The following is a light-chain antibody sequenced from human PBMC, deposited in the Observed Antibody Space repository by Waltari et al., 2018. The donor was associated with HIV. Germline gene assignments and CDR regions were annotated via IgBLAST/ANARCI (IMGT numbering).Light chain of an antibody. J-gene: IGLJ3*02. CDR1: ALPKQY. V-gene: IGLV3-25*03. CDR3: QSADTRWSWV. Sequence: SYELTQPPSVSVSPGQTARITCSGDALPKQYAYWYHQKPGQAPVVVIYKDPARPSRIPERFSGSSSGTTVTFTLSGVQARDEADYFRQSADTRWSWVFGRGTKLTV. CDR2: KDP.